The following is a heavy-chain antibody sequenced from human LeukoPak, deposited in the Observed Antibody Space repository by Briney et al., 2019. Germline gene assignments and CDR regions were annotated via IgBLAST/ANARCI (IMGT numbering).Heavy chain of an antibody. V-gene: IGHV3-74*01. CDR3: ARGLYWFDP. CDR1: GFTFRSYW. Sequence: GGSLRLSCAASGFTFRSYWMHWVRQAPGKGLVWVSHINSDGSTTSYAGSVKGRFAISRDNAKNTLNLQINSLRAEDTAVYYCARGLYWFDPWGQGTLVTVSS. CDR2: INSDGSTT. J-gene: IGHJ5*02.